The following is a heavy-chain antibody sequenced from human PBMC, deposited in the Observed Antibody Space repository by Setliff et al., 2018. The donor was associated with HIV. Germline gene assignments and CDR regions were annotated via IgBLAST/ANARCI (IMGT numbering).Heavy chain of an antibody. CDR3: ARASRWGSIPFDY. D-gene: IGHD2-21*01. CDR2: IYNSGGT. V-gene: IGHV4-31*03. CDR1: GGSISTGGYY. J-gene: IGHJ4*02. Sequence: SETLSLTCTVSGGSISTGGYYWSWIRQHPGKGLEWIGYIYNSGGTYYNPSLKSRITMSIDTSKNQFSLKLNSVTAADTAVYFCARASRWGSIPFDYWGQGTPVTV.